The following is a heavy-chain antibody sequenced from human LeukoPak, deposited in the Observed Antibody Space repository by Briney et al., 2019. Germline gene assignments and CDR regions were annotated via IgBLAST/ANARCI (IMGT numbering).Heavy chain of an antibody. CDR3: ARDLGRRCSGGRCYYYYNYMDV. J-gene: IGHJ6*03. D-gene: IGHD2-15*01. Sequence: WASVKVSCKASGYTFTSYGISWVRQAPGQGLEWMGWISAYNGNTNYAQKLQGRVTMTTDTSTSTAYMELRSLRSDDTAVYYCARDLGRRCSGGRCYYYYNYMDVWGKGTTVTISS. V-gene: IGHV1-18*01. CDR1: GYTFTSYG. CDR2: ISAYNGNT.